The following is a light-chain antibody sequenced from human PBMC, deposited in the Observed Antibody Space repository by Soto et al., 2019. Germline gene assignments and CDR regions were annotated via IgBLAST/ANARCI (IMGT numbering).Light chain of an antibody. Sequence: EIVLTHSPDTLSLSPGERATLSCSASLTVTNNYLAWYQQKAGQAPRLVIYDASTRATGSPDRFSASGSGTDLTLTIRRLEPEDFAVYFCQQYASATLTFGQGTKVDIK. CDR3: QQYASATLT. CDR1: LTVTNNY. J-gene: IGKJ1*01. CDR2: DAS. V-gene: IGKV3-20*01.